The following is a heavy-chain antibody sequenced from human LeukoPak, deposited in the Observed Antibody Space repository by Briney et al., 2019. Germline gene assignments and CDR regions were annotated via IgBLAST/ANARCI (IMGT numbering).Heavy chain of an antibody. Sequence: PSETLSLTCTVSGYSISSGYYWGWIRQPPGKGLEWIGSIYHSGSSYYNPSLNSRVTISVDTSKNQFSLKLSSVTAADTAVYYCARGYSSRWDPNWFDPWGQGTLVTVSS. CDR3: ARGYSSRWDPNWFDP. V-gene: IGHV4-38-2*02. J-gene: IGHJ5*02. CDR2: IYHSGSS. CDR1: GYSISSGYY. D-gene: IGHD6-13*01.